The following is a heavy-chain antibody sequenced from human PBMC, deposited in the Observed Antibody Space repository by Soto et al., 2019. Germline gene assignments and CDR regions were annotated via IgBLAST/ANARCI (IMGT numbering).Heavy chain of an antibody. J-gene: IGHJ6*03. CDR2: IYYSGST. CDR3: ARGGDCSSTTCYGSGDMDV. V-gene: IGHV4-31*03. Sequence: PSETLSLTCTVSGGSISSGGYYWSWIRQHPGKGLEWIGYIYYSGSTYYNPSLKSRVTISVDTSKNQFSLKLSSVTAADTAVYYCARGGDCSSTTCYGSGDMDVWRNGTPVTVSS. D-gene: IGHD2-2*01. CDR1: GGSISSGGYY.